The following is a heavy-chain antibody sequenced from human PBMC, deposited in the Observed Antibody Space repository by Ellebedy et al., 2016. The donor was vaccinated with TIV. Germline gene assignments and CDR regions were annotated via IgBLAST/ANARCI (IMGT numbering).Heavy chain of an antibody. CDR3: ARDPDEVIAITGWFNP. CDR2: INPNSGGT. D-gene: IGHD2-21*01. V-gene: IGHV1-2*02. J-gene: IGHJ5*02. CDR1: GYTFTNYD. Sequence: ASVKVSXXTSGYTFTNYDISWVRQAPGQGLEWMGWINPNSGGTNYAQKFQGRVTMTRDTSISTAYMELSRLRSDDTAVYYCARDPDEVIAITGWFNPWGQGTLVTVSS.